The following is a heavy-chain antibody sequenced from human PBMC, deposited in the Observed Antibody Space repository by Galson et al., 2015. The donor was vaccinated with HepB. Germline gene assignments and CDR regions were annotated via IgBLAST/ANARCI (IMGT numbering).Heavy chain of an antibody. CDR3: ATSIDFWSTYHLDY. V-gene: IGHV3-11*01. CDR2: ISGSSSTI. Sequence: SLRLSCAASGFTFSNSYMAWVRQAPGKGLERFSYISGSSSTIHYADSVKGRFTISRDNAKNSLYLQMNNLRVEDTAVYYCATSIDFWSTYHLDYWGRGTLVTVTS. CDR1: GFTFSNSY. J-gene: IGHJ4*02. D-gene: IGHD3-3*01.